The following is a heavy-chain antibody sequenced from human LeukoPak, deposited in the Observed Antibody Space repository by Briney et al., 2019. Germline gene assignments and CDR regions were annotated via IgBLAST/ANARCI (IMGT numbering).Heavy chain of an antibody. V-gene: IGHV4-61*02. J-gene: IGHJ4*02. CDR2: IYTSGST. D-gene: IGHD3-3*01. CDR3: ARTEEIFGVVISYYFDY. Sequence: SQTLSLTCTVSGGSISSGSYYWSWIRQPAGKGLEWIGRIYTSGSTNYNPSLKSRVTISVDTSKNQFSLKLISVTAADTAVYYCARTEEIFGVVISYYFDYWGQGTLVTVSS. CDR1: GGSISSGSYY.